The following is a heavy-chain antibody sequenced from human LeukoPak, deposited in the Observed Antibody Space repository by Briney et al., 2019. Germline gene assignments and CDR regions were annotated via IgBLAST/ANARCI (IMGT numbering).Heavy chain of an antibody. CDR3: ARVMKQWLVFDY. CDR1: GYTFTSYG. V-gene: IGHV1-69*05. Sequence: SVKVSCKASGYTFTSYGISWVRQAPGQGLEWMGGVIPIFGTATYAQKFQGRVTITTDESTSTAYMELSSLRSEDTAVYYCARVMKQWLVFDYWGQGTLVTVSS. D-gene: IGHD6-19*01. CDR2: VIPIFGTA. J-gene: IGHJ4*02.